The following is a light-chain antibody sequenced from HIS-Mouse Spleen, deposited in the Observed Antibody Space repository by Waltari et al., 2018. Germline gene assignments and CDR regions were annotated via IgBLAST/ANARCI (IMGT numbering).Light chain of an antibody. CDR2: EGS. CDR3: CSYAGSSTFRV. V-gene: IGLV2-23*03. CDR1: SSDVGSYNL. J-gene: IGLJ2*01. Sequence: QSALTQPASVSGSPGQSITISCPGTSSDVGSYNLVSRYQQPPGKAPNLMIYEGSKRPSGVSNRFSGSKSGNTASLTISGLQAEDEADYYCCSYAGSSTFRVFGGGTKLTVL.